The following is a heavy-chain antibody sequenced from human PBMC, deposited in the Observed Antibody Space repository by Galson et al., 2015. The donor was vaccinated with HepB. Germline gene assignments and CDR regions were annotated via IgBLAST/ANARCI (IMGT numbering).Heavy chain of an antibody. J-gene: IGHJ6*02. D-gene: IGHD3-10*01. Sequence: SCKASGGTFSSYGMHWVRQAPGKGLEWVAVIWYDGSNKYYADSVKGRFTISRDNSKNTLYLQMNSLRAEDTAVYYCAREGVRGVYYYGMDVWGQGTTVTVSS. CDR1: GGTFSSYG. CDR2: IWYDGSNK. CDR3: AREGVRGVYYYGMDV. V-gene: IGHV3-33*01.